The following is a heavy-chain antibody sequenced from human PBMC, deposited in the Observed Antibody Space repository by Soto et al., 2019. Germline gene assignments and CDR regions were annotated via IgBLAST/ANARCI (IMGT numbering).Heavy chain of an antibody. J-gene: IGHJ5*02. CDR1: GYIFTNYD. CDR2: INPNSGNT. CDR3: ASGIKSGDFSRWVDP. V-gene: IGHV1-8*01. D-gene: IGHD4-17*01. Sequence: QVQLVQSGAEVKKPGASVKVSCKASGYIFTNYDINCVRQATGKGLEYLGWINPNSGNTGYVQKVKGRVTMTRNTAINTAFMELNRLRSEDTAVYYCASGIKSGDFSRWVDPWGQGTLVTVSS.